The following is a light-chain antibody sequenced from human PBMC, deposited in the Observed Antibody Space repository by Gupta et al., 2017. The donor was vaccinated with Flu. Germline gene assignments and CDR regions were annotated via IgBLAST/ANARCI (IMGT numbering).Light chain of an antibody. CDR3: QQHYEWLRT. CDR1: QNIGNN. V-gene: IGKV3-15*01. Sequence: IEITQSPATLSVSPGEGATLSCRASQNIGNNVAWYQQKPGQAPRLLIYSASARAPTTPVRFSGRGSGTEFSLTISSLQSEDFAVYYCQQHYEWLRTFGQGTQLDIK. J-gene: IGKJ2*01. CDR2: SAS.